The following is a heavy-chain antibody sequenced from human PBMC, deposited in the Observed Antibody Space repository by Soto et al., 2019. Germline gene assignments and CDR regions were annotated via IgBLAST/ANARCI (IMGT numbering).Heavy chain of an antibody. CDR1: GFTVSSNY. D-gene: IGHD2-15*01. CDR3: ARGRYCSGGSCGDTFDI. CDR2: IYSGGST. J-gene: IGHJ3*02. V-gene: IGHV3-66*01. Sequence: GGSLRLSCAASGFTVSSNYMSWVRQAPGKGLEWVSVIYSGGSTYYADSVKGRFTISRDNSKNTLYLQMNSLRAEDTAVYYCARGRYCSGGSCGDTFDIWGQGTMVTVSS.